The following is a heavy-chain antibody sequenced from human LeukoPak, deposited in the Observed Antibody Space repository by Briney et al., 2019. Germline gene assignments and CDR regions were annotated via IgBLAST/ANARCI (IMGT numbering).Heavy chain of an antibody. J-gene: IGHJ6*02. CDR3: ARVGGSWYVYYGMDV. Sequence: GSLRLSCAASGFTVSSNYMSWVRQAPGKGLEWVSVIYSGGSTYYADSVKGRFTISRDNSKNTLYLQMNSLRAEDTAVYYCARVGGSWYVYYGMDVWGQGTTVTVSS. CDR2: IYSGGST. V-gene: IGHV3-53*01. D-gene: IGHD6-13*01. CDR1: GFTVSSNY.